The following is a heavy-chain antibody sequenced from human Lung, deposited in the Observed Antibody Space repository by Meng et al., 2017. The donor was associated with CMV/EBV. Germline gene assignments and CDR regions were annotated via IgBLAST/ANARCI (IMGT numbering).Heavy chain of an antibody. V-gene: IGHV4-34*01. Sequence: GSLRPXCAVYGGSFSGYYWSWIRQPPGKGLEWIGEINHSGSTNYNPSLKSRVTISVDTSKNQFSLKLSSVTAADTAVYYCARGGFTYDFWSGYDFDYWGQGTLVTVSS. D-gene: IGHD3-3*01. CDR2: INHSGST. J-gene: IGHJ4*02. CDR1: GGSFSGYY. CDR3: ARGGFTYDFWSGYDFDY.